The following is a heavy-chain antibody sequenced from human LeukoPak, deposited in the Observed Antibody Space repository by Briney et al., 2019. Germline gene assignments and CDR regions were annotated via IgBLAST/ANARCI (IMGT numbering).Heavy chain of an antibody. J-gene: IGHJ4*02. CDR2: IYSGGNT. V-gene: IGHV3-53*01. D-gene: IGHD4-17*01. CDR1: GFTVSINS. CDR3: ARRAGEYSHPYDY. Sequence: QPGGSLRLSCTVSGFTVSINSMSWVRQAPGKGLEWVSFIYSGGNTRYSDSVKGRFTISRDNSKNTLYLQMNSLRAEDTAVYYCARRAGEYSHPYDYWGQGTLVTVSS.